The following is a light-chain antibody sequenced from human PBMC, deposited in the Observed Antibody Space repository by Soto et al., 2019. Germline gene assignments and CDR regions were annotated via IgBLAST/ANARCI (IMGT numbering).Light chain of an antibody. CDR3: QQSYRIPRT. V-gene: IGKV1-39*01. CDR2: AAS. J-gene: IGKJ2*01. Sequence: DIQMTQSPSSLSASVGDSVTIICRASQSISNYLNWYQQKPGKAPKLLIYAASSLQSGIPSRFSGSGSGTDFTLTISSLQPEDFATYYCQQSYRIPRTFGQGTNLEIK. CDR1: QSISNY.